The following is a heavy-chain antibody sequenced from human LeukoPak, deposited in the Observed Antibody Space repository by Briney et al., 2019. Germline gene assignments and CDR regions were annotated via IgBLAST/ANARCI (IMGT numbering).Heavy chain of an antibody. CDR2: INHSGST. D-gene: IGHD2-21*01. CDR1: GGSFSGYY. J-gene: IGHJ6*03. V-gene: IGHV4-34*01. CDR3: ARVVVGVYYYYMDV. Sequence: SETLSLTCAVYGGSFSGYYWSWIRQPPGKGLERIGEINHSGSTNYNPSLKSRVTISVDTSKNQFSLKLSSVTAADTAVYYCARVVVGVYYYYMDVWGKGTTVTVSS.